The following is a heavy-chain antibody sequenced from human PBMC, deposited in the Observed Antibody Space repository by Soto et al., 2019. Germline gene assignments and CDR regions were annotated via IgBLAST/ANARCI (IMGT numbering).Heavy chain of an antibody. D-gene: IGHD6-19*01. CDR1: GFTFSDYA. CDR2: VSHDGRNT. V-gene: IGHV3-30*18. CDR3: AKGGREWLVTSDFNY. J-gene: IGHJ4*02. Sequence: VQLVESGGGVVQPGRSLRLSCAASGFTFSDYAMHWVRQAPGKGLEWVAVVSHDGRNTHYADSVKGRFTISRDSSKNTVSLKMTNLRAEDTAVYYCAKGGREWLVTSDFNYWGQGALVTVSS.